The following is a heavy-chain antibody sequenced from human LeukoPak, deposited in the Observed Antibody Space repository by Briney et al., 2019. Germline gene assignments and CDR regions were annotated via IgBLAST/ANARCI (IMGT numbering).Heavy chain of an antibody. CDR2: INHSGST. J-gene: IGHJ4*02. CDR3: ARGRLFCSSTSCSGLYFDY. Sequence: SETLSLTCAVYGGSFSGYYWSWIRQPPGKGLEWIGEINHSGSTNYNPSLKSRVTISVDTSKNHFSLKLSSVTAADTAVYYCARGRLFCSSTSCSGLYFDYWGQGTLVTVSS. V-gene: IGHV4-34*01. CDR1: GGSFSGYY. D-gene: IGHD2-2*01.